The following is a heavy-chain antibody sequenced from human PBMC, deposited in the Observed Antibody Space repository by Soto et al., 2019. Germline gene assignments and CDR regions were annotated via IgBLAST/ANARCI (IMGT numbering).Heavy chain of an antibody. V-gene: IGHV3-23*01. J-gene: IGHJ6*02. CDR2: ISGSSGTT. CDR3: AKDQKQAAGRPEDIDV. D-gene: IGHD6-6*01. CDR1: GFSFSSCA. Sequence: GGSLRLSCAASGFSFSSCAMSWVRRAPGKGLEWVSVISGSSGTTYYADSVKGRFTISRDNSKNTLYLQMNSLRAEDTAVYYCAKDQKQAAGRPEDIDVWGQGTTVTVSS.